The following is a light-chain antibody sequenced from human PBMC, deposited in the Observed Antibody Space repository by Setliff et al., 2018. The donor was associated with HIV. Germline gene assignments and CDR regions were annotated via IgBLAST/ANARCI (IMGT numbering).Light chain of an antibody. V-gene: IGLV2-11*01. CDR2: DVS. J-gene: IGLJ1*01. CDR1: SSDVGGYNY. Sequence: QSVLTQPRSVSGSPGQSVTISCTGTSSDVGGYNYVSWYQQHPGKAPKLMIYDVSKRPSGVPDRFSGSKSGNTASLTIYGLQAEDEADYNCCSYAGSYTFVFGTGTKGTVL. CDR3: CSYAGSYTFV.